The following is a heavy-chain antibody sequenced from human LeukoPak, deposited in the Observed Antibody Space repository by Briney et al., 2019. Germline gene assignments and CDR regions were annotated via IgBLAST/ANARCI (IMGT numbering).Heavy chain of an antibody. CDR3: AYSRKIFYYDILTGYEINSPNFDY. V-gene: IGHV2-5*02. Sequence: SGPTLVKPTQTLTLTCTFSGFSLSTSGVGVGWIRQPPGKALEWLALIYWDDDKRYSPSLKSRLTITKDTSKNQVVLTMTNMDPVDTATYYCAYSRKIFYYDILTGYEINSPNFDYWGQGTLVTVSS. J-gene: IGHJ4*02. CDR1: GFSLSTSGVG. CDR2: IYWDDDK. D-gene: IGHD3-9*01.